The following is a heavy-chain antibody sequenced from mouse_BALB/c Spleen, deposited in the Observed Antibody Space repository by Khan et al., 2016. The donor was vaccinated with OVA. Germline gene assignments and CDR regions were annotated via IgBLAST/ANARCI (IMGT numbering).Heavy chain of an antibody. Sequence: VELVESGPGLVAPSQTLSITCTVSGFSLTDYGVSWIRQPPGKGLEWLGVIWGGGSTYYNSALKSRLSISTDNSKRHVFLQMNSLQTDDTAMYDCAKHLSLCPYYFDYWGQGTTLTVSS. CDR3: AKHLSLCPYYFDY. CDR2: IWGGGST. V-gene: IGHV2-6-5*01. J-gene: IGHJ2*01. CDR1: GFSLTDYG. D-gene: IGHD6-1*01.